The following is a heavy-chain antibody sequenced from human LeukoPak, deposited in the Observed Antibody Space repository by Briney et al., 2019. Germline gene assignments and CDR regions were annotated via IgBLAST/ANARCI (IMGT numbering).Heavy chain of an antibody. D-gene: IGHD3-3*01. J-gene: IGHJ6*03. CDR1: GGSFSGYY. V-gene: IGHV4-59*08. CDR3: ASTGDFWSGSDYYYMDV. CDR2: IYYSGST. Sequence: SETLSLTCAVYGGSFSGYYWSWIRQPPERGLEWIGYIYYSGSTNYNPSLKSRVTISVDTSKNQFSLKLSSVTAADTAVYYCASTGDFWSGSDYYYMDVWGKGTTVTVSS.